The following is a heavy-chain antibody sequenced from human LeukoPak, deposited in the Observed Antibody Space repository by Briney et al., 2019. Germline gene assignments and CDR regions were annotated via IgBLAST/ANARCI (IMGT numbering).Heavy chain of an antibody. CDR2: IYHSGST. Sequence: SSETLSLTCTVSGGSISSGGYYWSWIRQPPGKGLEWIGYIYHSGSTYYNPSLKSRVTIAVDTSKNQFSLKLSSVTAADTAVYYCARQAGLVLLWFGELSRSLDAFDIWGQGTMVTVSS. J-gene: IGHJ3*02. CDR3: ARQAGLVLLWFGELSRSLDAFDI. CDR1: GGSISSGGYY. V-gene: IGHV4-30-2*05. D-gene: IGHD3-10*01.